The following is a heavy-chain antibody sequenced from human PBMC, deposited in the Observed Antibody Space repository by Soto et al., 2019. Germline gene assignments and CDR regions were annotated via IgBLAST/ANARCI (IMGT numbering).Heavy chain of an antibody. CDR2: FDPEDGET. D-gene: IGHD3-9*01. CDR3: ATGVDILTGYYPPPLDY. Sequence: ASVKVSCKVSGYTLTELSMHWVRQAPGKGLEWMGGFDPEDGETIYAQKFQGRVTMTEDTSTDTAYMELSSLRSEDTAVYCCATGVDILTGYYPPPLDYWGQGTLVTVSS. V-gene: IGHV1-24*01. J-gene: IGHJ4*02. CDR1: GYTLTELS.